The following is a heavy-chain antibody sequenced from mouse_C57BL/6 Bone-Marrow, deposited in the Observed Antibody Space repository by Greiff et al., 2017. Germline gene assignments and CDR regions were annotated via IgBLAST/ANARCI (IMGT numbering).Heavy chain of an antibody. CDR2: IYPTSGRT. Sequence: QVQLQQPGAELVKPGASVTMSCKASGYTFTSYWITWVKQRPGQGLEWIGDIYPTSGRTNYNEKCKSKAILTVDTSSNTAYMQLSSLTSEDSAVFYCARSGPLGRSFDYWGQGTTLTVSS. CDR3: ARSGPLGRSFDY. J-gene: IGHJ2*01. CDR1: GYTFTSYW. D-gene: IGHD4-1*01. V-gene: IGHV1-55*01.